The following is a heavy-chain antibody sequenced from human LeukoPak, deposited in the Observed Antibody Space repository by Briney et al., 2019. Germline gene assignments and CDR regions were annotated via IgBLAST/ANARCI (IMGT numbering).Heavy chain of an antibody. Sequence: GGSLRLSCSASGFTFSSYAMHWVRQAPGRGLQYVSVISGNGVSTSYADSVKGRFTISRDNSKNTVYLQMTSLRAEDTAVYYCVGGGRDGYNIYFHHWGQGTLVTVSS. CDR1: GFTFSSYA. D-gene: IGHD5-24*01. CDR3: VGGGRDGYNIYFHH. CDR2: ISGNGVST. V-gene: IGHV3-64D*06. J-gene: IGHJ1*01.